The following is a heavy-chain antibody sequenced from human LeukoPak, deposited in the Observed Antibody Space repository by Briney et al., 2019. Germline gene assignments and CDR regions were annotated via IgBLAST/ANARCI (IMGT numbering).Heavy chain of an antibody. D-gene: IGHD5-18*01. J-gene: IGHJ4*02. CDR1: GGTFSSYA. Sequence: SVKVSCKASGGTFSSYAISWVRQAPGQGLEWMGRIIPILGIANYAQKFQGRVTITADKSTSTAYMELSSLRSEDTAVYYCASLGAMVTGYYFDYWGQGTLVTVSS. CDR2: IIPILGIA. V-gene: IGHV1-69*04. CDR3: ASLGAMVTGYYFDY.